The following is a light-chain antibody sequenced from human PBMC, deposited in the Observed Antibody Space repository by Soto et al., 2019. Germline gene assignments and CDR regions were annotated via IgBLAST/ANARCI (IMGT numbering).Light chain of an antibody. V-gene: IGKV3-11*01. CDR3: QQRSNWIT. J-gene: IGKJ5*01. CDR1: QSVSSN. Sequence: EIVMTQSPATLSVSPGERATLSCRAGQSVSSNLAWYQQKPGQAPRLLIYDASNRATGIPARFSGSGSGTDFTLTISSLEPEDFAVYYCQQRSNWITFGQGTRLEI. CDR2: DAS.